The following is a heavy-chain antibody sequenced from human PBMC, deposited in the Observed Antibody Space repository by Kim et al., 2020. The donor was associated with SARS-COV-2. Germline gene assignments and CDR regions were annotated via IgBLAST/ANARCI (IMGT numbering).Heavy chain of an antibody. CDR2: LDSRGGNT. CDR1: GFTFSRHA. Sequence: GGSLRLSCGASGFTFSRHAMSWVRQASGKGLEWVSTLDSRGGNTYYADSVKGRFTIARDNSKNTLYLETNSLRAEDTAVYYCAKYYHASGNRNGMDVWGQGTTVTVSS. J-gene: IGHJ6*02. D-gene: IGHD3-10*01. V-gene: IGHV3-23*01. CDR3: AKYYHASGNRNGMDV.